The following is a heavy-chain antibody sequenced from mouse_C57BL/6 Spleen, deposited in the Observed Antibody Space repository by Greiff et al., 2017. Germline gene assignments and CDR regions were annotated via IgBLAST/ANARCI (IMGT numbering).Heavy chain of an antibody. CDR1: GFTFSNYW. V-gene: IGHV6-3*01. CDR2: IRLKSDNYAT. CDR3: TARSSYDWYFDV. J-gene: IGHJ1*03. Sequence: EVQGVESGGGLVQPGGSMKLSCVASGFTFSNYWMNWVRQSPEKGLEWVAQIRLKSDNYATHYAESVKGRFTISRDDSKSSVYLQMNNLRAEDTGIYYCTARSSYDWYFDVWGTGTTVTVSS. D-gene: IGHD1-1*01.